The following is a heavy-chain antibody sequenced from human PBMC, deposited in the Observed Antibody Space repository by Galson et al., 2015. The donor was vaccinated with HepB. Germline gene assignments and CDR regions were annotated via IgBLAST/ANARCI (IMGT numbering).Heavy chain of an antibody. CDR3: AISNRADY. Sequence: SLRLSCAASGFILSTNWMIWVRQAPGKGLEWVASIKQDGSENSYVDSVKGRFTISRDNAKNSVYLQMNSLGAEDTAVYYCAISNRADYWGQGTLVTDSS. D-gene: IGHD2/OR15-2a*01. CDR2: IKQDGSEN. V-gene: IGHV3-7*01. CDR1: GFILSTNW. J-gene: IGHJ4*02.